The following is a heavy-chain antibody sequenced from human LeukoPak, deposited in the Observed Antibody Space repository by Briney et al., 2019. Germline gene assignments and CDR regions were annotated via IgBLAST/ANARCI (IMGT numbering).Heavy chain of an antibody. CDR3: ARGTTDYIGMDV. CDR2: ITSSSSYI. J-gene: IGHJ6*02. CDR1: AFTFSTYS. V-gene: IGHV3-21*01. D-gene: IGHD4-17*01. Sequence: PGGSLRPSCTASAFTFSTYSMTWVRQAPGKGLEWVSSITSSSSYIYYADSVKGRFTISRDNAQNSLYLQMNSLRADDTAVYYCARGTTDYIGMDVWGQGTTVTVSS.